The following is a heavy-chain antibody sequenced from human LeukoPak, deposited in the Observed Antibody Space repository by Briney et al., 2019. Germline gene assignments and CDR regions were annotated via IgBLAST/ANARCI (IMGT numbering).Heavy chain of an antibody. D-gene: IGHD1-7*01. J-gene: IGHJ4*02. CDR1: GFTFDDYA. V-gene: IGHV3-9*01. CDR2: ISWNSGNI. Sequence: PGGSLRLSCAASGFTFDDYAMHWVRQAPGKGLEWVSGISWNSGNIDYADSVKGRFTISRDKAKNSLYLQMNSLRAEDTAFYYCATGGPKLELHFYYCGQGTLLTVSS. CDR3: ATGGPKLELHFYY.